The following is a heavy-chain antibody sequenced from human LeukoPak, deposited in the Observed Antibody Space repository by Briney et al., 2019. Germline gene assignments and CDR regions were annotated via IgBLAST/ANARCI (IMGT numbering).Heavy chain of an antibody. CDR3: ARELTNYYYMDV. Sequence: ASVKVSCKASGYTFTSYGISWVRQAPGQGHEWMGWISAYNGNTNYAQKLQGRVTMTTDTSTSTAYMELRSLRSDDTAVYYCARELTNYYYMDVWGKGTTVTISS. CDR2: ISAYNGNT. J-gene: IGHJ6*03. D-gene: IGHD1-14*01. CDR1: GYTFTSYG. V-gene: IGHV1-18*01.